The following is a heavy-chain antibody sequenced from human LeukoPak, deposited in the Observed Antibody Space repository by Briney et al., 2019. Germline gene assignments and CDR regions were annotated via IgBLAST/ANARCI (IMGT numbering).Heavy chain of an antibody. V-gene: IGHV4-31*03. CDR1: GGSISSGGYY. Sequence: PSETLSLTCTVSGGSISSGGYYWSWIRQHPGKGLEWTGYIYYSGSTYYNPSLKSRVTISVDTSKNQFSLKLSSVTAADTAVYYCARDRSRSSWYYGMDVWGQGTTVTVSS. D-gene: IGHD6-13*01. CDR3: ARDRSRSSWYYGMDV. J-gene: IGHJ6*02. CDR2: IYYSGST.